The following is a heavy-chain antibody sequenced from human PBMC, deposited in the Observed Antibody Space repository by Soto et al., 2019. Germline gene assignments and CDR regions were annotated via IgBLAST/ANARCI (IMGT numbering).Heavy chain of an antibody. Sequence: SVKVSCKASGGTFSSYAISWVRQAPGQGLEWMGGIIPIFGTANYAQKFQGRVTITADESTSTAYMELSSLRSEDTAVYYCARMATSGTLNWFDPWGQGTLVTVSS. CDR1: GGTFSSYA. V-gene: IGHV1-69*13. CDR2: IIPIFGTA. D-gene: IGHD1-26*01. J-gene: IGHJ5*02. CDR3: ARMATSGTLNWFDP.